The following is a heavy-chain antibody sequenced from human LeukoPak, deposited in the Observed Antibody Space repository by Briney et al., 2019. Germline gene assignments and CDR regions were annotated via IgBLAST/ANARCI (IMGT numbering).Heavy chain of an antibody. J-gene: IGHJ5*02. Sequence: GESLKISCKASGYTFTDYWVAWVRQMPGKGLEWMGLIYPGESETRYNPSFQGHVTMSVDNSINTAYLQWSSLQASDAAIYYCAGGRWSVATKWFDPWGQGTLVTVSA. CDR3: AGGRWSVATKWFDP. D-gene: IGHD4-23*01. CDR1: GYTFTDYW. V-gene: IGHV5-51*01. CDR2: IYPGESET.